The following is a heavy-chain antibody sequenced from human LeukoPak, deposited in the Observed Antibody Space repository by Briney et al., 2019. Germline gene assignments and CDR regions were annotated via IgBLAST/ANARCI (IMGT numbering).Heavy chain of an antibody. CDR3: ATTYCSGASCAKRDFDY. CDR1: GGSISSYY. CDR2: IYYSGST. V-gene: IGHV4-59*01. J-gene: IGHJ4*02. Sequence: SETLSLTCTVSGGSISSYYWSWIRQPPGKGLEWIGYIYYSGSTNYNPSLKSRVTISVDTSKNQFSLKLSSVTAADTAVYYCATTYCSGASCAKRDFDYWGQGTLVTVSS. D-gene: IGHD2-15*01.